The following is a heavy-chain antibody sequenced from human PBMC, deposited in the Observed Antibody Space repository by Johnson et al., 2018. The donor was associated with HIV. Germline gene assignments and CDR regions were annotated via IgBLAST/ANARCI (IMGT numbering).Heavy chain of an antibody. CDR1: GFTFSSYG. V-gene: IGHV3-30*02. Sequence: QVQLVESGGGVVQPGGSLRLSCAASGFTFSSYGMHWVRQAPGKGLEWVAFIRYDGSNKYYADSVKGRFTISRDNSKNTLYLQMNSLRAEDTALYYCARDRGIAARPFRYAFDIWGQGTMVTVSS. CDR3: ARDRGIAARPFRYAFDI. J-gene: IGHJ3*02. CDR2: IRYDGSNK. D-gene: IGHD6-6*01.